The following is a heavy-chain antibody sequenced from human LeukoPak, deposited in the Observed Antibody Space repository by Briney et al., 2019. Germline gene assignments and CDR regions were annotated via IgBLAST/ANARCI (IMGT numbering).Heavy chain of an antibody. D-gene: IGHD3-3*01. V-gene: IGHV3-30*18. J-gene: IGHJ3*02. Sequence: GGSLRLSCAASGFTFSSYGMHWVRQAPGKGLEWVAVISYDGSNKYYADSVKGRFTISRDNSKNTLYLQMNSLRAEDTAVYYCAKMGSGQAFDIWGQGTMVTVSS. CDR3: AKMGSGQAFDI. CDR1: GFTFSSYG. CDR2: ISYDGSNK.